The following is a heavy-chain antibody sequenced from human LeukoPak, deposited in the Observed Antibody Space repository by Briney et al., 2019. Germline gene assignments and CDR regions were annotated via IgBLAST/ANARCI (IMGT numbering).Heavy chain of an antibody. J-gene: IGHJ4*02. CDR2: ITGSGGST. CDR1: GFTFSSYG. V-gene: IGHV3-23*01. Sequence: GGSLRLSCAASGFTFSSYGMSWVRRAPGKGLEWVSSITGSGGSTTYADSVKGRFTISRDNSKNTLYLQMNSLRAEDTAVYYCAKDYYALLWFGEFNRKYYFDYWGQGTLVTVSS. CDR3: AKDYYALLWFGEFNRKYYFDY. D-gene: IGHD3-10*01.